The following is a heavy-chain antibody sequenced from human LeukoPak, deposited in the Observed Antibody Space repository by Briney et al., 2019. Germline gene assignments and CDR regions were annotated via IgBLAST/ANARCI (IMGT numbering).Heavy chain of an antibody. CDR3: ARLTIFGVVRPYYFDY. CDR2: IYYSGST. Sequence: SETLSLTCTVSGGSISSSSYYWGWIRQPPGKGLEWIGSIYYSGSTYYNPSLKSRVTISVDTSKNQFSLKLSSVTAADTAVYYCARLTIFGVVRPYYFDYWGQGTLVTVSS. CDR1: GGSISSSSYY. D-gene: IGHD3-3*01. V-gene: IGHV4-39*01. J-gene: IGHJ4*02.